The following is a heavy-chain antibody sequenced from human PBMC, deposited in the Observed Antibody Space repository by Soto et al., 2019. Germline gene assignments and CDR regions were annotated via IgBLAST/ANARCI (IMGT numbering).Heavy chain of an antibody. CDR1: GGSFSGYY. Sequence: SETLSLTCAVYGGSFSGYYWSWIRQPPGKGLEWIGEINHSGSTNYNPSLKSRVAISVDTSKNQFSLKLSSVTAADTAVYYCARATVEMATAVNFDYWGQGTLVTVSS. CDR3: ARATVEMATAVNFDY. J-gene: IGHJ4*02. D-gene: IGHD5-18*01. V-gene: IGHV4-34*01. CDR2: INHSGST.